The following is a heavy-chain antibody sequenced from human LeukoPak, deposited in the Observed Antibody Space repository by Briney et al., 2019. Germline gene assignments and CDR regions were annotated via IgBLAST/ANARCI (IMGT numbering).Heavy chain of an antibody. J-gene: IGHJ4*02. CDR2: ISSSGSTI. CDR3: AKSGSSQGPLDY. CDR1: GFTFSDYY. D-gene: IGHD1-26*01. V-gene: IGHV3-11*01. Sequence: GGSLRLSCTASGFTFSDYYMSWIRQAPGKGLEWVSYISSSGSTIYYADSVKGRFTISRDNAKNSLYLQMNSLRAEDTALYYCAKSGSSQGPLDYWGQGTLVTVSS.